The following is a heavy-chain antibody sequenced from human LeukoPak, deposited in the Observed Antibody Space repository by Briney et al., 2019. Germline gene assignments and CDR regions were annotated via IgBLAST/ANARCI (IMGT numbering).Heavy chain of an antibody. D-gene: IGHD4-11*01. J-gene: IGHJ4*02. V-gene: IGHV1-69*05. Sequence: EASVKVSCKASGGTFSSYAISWVRQAPGQGLEWMGGIIPIFGTANYAQKFQGRVTITTDESTSTAYMELSSLRSEDTAVYYCATLPYSNYGVFDYWGQGTLVTVSS. CDR1: GGTFSSYA. CDR3: ATLPYSNYGVFDY. CDR2: IIPIFGTA.